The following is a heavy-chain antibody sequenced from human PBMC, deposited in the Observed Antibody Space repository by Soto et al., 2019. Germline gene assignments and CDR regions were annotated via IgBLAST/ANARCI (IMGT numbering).Heavy chain of an antibody. J-gene: IGHJ6*02. CDR1: GFTFSGYE. Sequence: PGGSLRLSCAASGFTFSGYEMNWVRQAPGKGLEWVSYISGSGSTIYYADSVKGRFTISRDNAKDSLYLQMNSLRAEDTAVYYCAREVVVFGVIIPTTMDVWGQGTTVPVSS. CDR3: AREVVVFGVIIPTTMDV. CDR2: ISGSGSTI. D-gene: IGHD3-22*01. V-gene: IGHV3-48*03.